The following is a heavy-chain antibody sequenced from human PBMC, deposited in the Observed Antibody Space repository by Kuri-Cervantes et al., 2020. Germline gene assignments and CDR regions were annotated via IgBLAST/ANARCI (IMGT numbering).Heavy chain of an antibody. CDR2: INHSGST. Sequence: GSLRLSCTVSGGSISSYYWSWIRQPPGKGLEWIGEINHSGSTNYNPSLKSRVTISVDTSKNQFSLKLSSVTAADTAVYYCARGQVVVPAAMAWRYYYYYMDVWGKGTTVTVSS. D-gene: IGHD2-2*01. CDR3: ARGQVVVPAAMAWRYYYYYMDV. CDR1: GGSISSYY. J-gene: IGHJ6*03. V-gene: IGHV4-34*01.